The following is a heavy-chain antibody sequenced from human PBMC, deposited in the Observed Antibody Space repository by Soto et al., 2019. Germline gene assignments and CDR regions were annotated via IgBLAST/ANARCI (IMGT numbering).Heavy chain of an antibody. V-gene: IGHV4-59*01. D-gene: IGHD3-10*01. J-gene: IGHJ6*02. CDR2: LYYSGNT. CDR1: GASISTYY. CDR3: ARGGSEGGLDV. Sequence: QMQLQESGPGVVKPSETLSLTCTVSGASISTYYWTWIRQAPGKGLEWIGYLYYSGNTNYNPSLKSRVTMSVDTSKNHFYLTLTSAPAADTAVYFCARGGSEGGLDVWGQGTPVAVSS.